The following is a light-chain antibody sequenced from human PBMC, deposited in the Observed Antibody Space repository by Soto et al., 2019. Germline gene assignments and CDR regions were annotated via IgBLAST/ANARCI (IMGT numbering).Light chain of an antibody. Sequence: DIQMTQSPSSLSASVGDRVTITCRASQDINNFLNWYQQKAGKVPQLLIYDASNLETGVTSRFSGSGSGTDFSFTISSLQPEDIATYYCQQYDSLPLTFGGGTKVEIK. CDR1: QDINNF. J-gene: IGKJ4*01. CDR2: DAS. CDR3: QQYDSLPLT. V-gene: IGKV1-33*01.